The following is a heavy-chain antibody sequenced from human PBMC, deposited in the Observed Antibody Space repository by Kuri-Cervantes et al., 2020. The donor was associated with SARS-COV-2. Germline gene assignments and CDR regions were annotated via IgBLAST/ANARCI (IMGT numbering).Heavy chain of an antibody. J-gene: IGHJ6*02. CDR2: VTETGTIT. CDR3: AKAEARSEFGYFYYGMDV. V-gene: IGHV3-23*01. Sequence: GGSLRLSCAASGFTVSSNYMSWVRQAPGKGLQWVATVTETGTITHYADSVRGRFTISRDNPRNTVYLQMNSLRADDTALYYCAKAEARSEFGYFYYGMDVWGQGTTVTVSS. CDR1: GFTVSSNY. D-gene: IGHD3-16*01.